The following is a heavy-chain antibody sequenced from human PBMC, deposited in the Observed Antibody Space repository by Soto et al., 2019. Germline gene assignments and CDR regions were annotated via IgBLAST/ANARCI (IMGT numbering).Heavy chain of an antibody. CDR1: GFSLSTSGVS. CDR3: AHRKLGWFDP. J-gene: IGHJ5*02. Sequence: QITLKESGPTLVKPTQTLTLTCTFSGFSLSTSGVSVGWIRQPPGKALEWLALIYWDNDKRFSPSLKSRLTITNDTSKNQVVLNMTNMDPVDTGTYYCAHRKLGWFDPWGQGTLVTVSS. V-gene: IGHV2-5*02. D-gene: IGHD7-27*01. CDR2: IYWDNDK.